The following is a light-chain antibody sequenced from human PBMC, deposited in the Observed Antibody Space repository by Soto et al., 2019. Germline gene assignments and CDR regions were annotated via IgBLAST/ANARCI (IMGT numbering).Light chain of an antibody. CDR2: AAS. V-gene: IGKV1-8*01. Sequence: AIRMTQSPSSLSASTGDRVTITCRASQGISSYLAWYQQKPGKDPKLLTYAASTLHSGVPSRFSVSGSGTDFTLTISCLQSEDFATYYCQQYYSYPRTFGRGTKVEIK. CDR3: QQYYSYPRT. J-gene: IGKJ1*01. CDR1: QGISSY.